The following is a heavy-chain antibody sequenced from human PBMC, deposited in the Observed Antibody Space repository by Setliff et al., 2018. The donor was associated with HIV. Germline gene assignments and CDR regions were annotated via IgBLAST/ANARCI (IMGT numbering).Heavy chain of an antibody. CDR3: ATPLSHDSSGREPFDY. J-gene: IGHJ4*02. V-gene: IGHV1-2*02. CDR1: GYTFTGYY. CDR2: INPNSGGT. D-gene: IGHD3-22*01. Sequence: ASVKVSCKASGYTFTGYYMHWVRQAPGQGLEWMGWINPNSGGTNYAQKFQGRVTITADTSTDTAYMELSSLRSEDTAVYYCATPLSHDSSGREPFDYWGQGTLVTVSS.